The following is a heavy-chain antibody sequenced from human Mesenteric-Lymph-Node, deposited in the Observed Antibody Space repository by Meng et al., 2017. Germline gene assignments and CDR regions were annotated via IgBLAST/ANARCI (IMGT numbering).Heavy chain of an antibody. V-gene: IGHV4-4*02. CDR3: ARGKQDAWELLAY. CDR2: IDDSGST. Sequence: VQLQESGPGLVKPSGTLSLTCGVSGVSISSNIRWTWVRQPPGKGLEWIGDIDDSGSTNYNPFLNSRISISLDKPKNHFSLKVNSVTAADTAVYYCARGKQDAWELLAYWGQGALVTVSS. D-gene: IGHD1-26*01. CDR1: GVSISSNIR. J-gene: IGHJ4*02.